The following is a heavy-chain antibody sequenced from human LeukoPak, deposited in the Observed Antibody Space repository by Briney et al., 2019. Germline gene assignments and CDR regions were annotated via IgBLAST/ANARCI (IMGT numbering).Heavy chain of an antibody. CDR3: AIPGGSSANWFDP. D-gene: IGHD6-13*01. CDR2: IKWDGSEQ. J-gene: IGHJ5*02. V-gene: IGHV3-7*01. CDR1: RFTSSSYW. Sequence: GGALRLSCVGSRFTSSSYWMSWVRAALGKGVEWVANIKWDGSEQYYVASWRGRFTISRDNAKNSLYLQMNSLRAEDTAVYYCAIPGGSSANWFDPWGQGTQVTVSS.